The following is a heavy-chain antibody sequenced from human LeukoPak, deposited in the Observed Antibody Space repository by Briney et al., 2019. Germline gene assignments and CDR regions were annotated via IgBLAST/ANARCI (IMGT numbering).Heavy chain of an antibody. J-gene: IGHJ4*02. CDR3: ARDFRGIAARSEGY. CDR2: ISGSGGST. D-gene: IGHD6-6*01. Sequence: GGSLRLSCAASGFTFSSYAMSWVRQAPGKGLEWVSAISGSGGSTYYADSVKGRFTISRDNSKNTLYLQMNSLRAEDTAVYYCARDFRGIAARSEGYWGQGTLVTVSS. CDR1: GFTFSSYA. V-gene: IGHV3-23*01.